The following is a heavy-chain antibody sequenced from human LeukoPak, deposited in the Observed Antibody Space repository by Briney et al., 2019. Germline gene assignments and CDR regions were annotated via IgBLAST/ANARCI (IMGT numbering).Heavy chain of an antibody. J-gene: IGHJ4*02. V-gene: IGHV3-64*01. D-gene: IGHD3-3*01. CDR3: ARGITIFGVVNPPAY. Sequence: GGSLRLSCAASGFTFSSYAMHWVRQAPGKGLEYVSAISSNGGSTYYANSVKGRFTISRDNSKNTLYLQMGSLRAEDMAVYYCARGITIFGVVNPPAYWGQGTLVTVTS. CDR2: ISSNGGST. CDR1: GFTFSSYA.